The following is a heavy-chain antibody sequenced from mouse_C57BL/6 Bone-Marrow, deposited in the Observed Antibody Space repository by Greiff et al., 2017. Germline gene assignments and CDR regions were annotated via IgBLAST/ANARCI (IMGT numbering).Heavy chain of an antibody. D-gene: IGHD1-1*01. CDR2: INPGSGGT. Sequence: VQLQQSGAELVRPGTSVKVSCKASGYAFTNYLIEWVKQRPGQGLEWIGVINPGSGGTNYNEKFKGKATLTADKSSSTAYMQLSSLTSEDSAVYFCAINYYGISYWYFDVWGTGTTVTVSS. CDR1: GYAFTNYL. J-gene: IGHJ1*03. V-gene: IGHV1-54*01. CDR3: AINYYGISYWYFDV.